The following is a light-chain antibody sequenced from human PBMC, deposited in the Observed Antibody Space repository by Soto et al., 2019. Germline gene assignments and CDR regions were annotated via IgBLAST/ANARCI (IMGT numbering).Light chain of an antibody. CDR2: AAS. V-gene: IGKV1-27*01. CDR3: QKYKSAPQT. Sequence: MSLPPSSRSGSIGDRVPITCLASQGINNWLAWYQWKPGKVPKLLIYAASTLQTGVPSRFSGSGSGTDFTLTISSLQPEDVATYYCQKYKSAPQTFGQGSIVDVK. J-gene: IGKJ3*01. CDR1: QGINNW.